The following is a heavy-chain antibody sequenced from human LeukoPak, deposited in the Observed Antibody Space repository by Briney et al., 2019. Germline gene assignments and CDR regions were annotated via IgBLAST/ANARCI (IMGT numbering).Heavy chain of an antibody. CDR3: AKDLPDRYSLEY. D-gene: IGHD2-15*01. J-gene: IGHJ4*02. V-gene: IGHV3-30*02. Sequence: GGSLRISCAASGFTFRNYAMYWVRQAPGKRLEWVAFTNYDGSDRCYADSVKGRFTVSRDNPKNTLYLQMNSLRTEDTAVYYCAKDLPDRYSLEYWGQGTMVTVPS. CDR1: GFTFRNYA. CDR2: TNYDGSDR.